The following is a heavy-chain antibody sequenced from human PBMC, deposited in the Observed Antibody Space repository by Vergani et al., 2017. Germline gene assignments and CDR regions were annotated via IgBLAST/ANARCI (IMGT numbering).Heavy chain of an antibody. CDR2: IYYSGST. D-gene: IGHD6-19*01. CDR3: ARDPGIAVAGYGMDV. J-gene: IGHJ6*02. Sequence: QVQLQESGPGLVKPSQTLSLTCTVSGGSISSGDYYWRWIRQPPGKGLEWIGYIYYSGSTYYNPSLKSRVTISVDTSKNQFSLKLSSVTAADTAVYYCARDPGIAVAGYGMDVWGQGTTVTVSS. V-gene: IGHV4-30-4*01. CDR1: GGSISSGDYY.